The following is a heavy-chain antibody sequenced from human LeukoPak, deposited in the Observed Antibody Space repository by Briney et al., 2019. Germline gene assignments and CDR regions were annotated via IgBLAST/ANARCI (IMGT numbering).Heavy chain of an antibody. J-gene: IGHJ4*02. V-gene: IGHV4-61*01. CDR1: GASVISGSYY. CDR3: ARGISSGWSRAVGY. CDR2: IYYSGST. Sequence: SETLSLTCTVSGASVISGSYYWSWIRQPPGKGLEWIGYIYYSGSTNYNPSLKSRVTISVDTSKNQFSLKLSSVTAADTAVYYCARGISSGWSRAVGYWGQGTLVTVSS. D-gene: IGHD6-19*01.